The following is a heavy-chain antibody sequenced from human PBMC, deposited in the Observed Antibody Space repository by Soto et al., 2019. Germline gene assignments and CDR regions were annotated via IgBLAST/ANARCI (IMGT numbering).Heavy chain of an antibody. CDR2: TYPDDSDT. V-gene: IGHV5-51*01. J-gene: IGHJ4*02. D-gene: IGHD2-8*02. Sequence: GESLKISCQASGYSFSNFWIAWVRQMPGERLEWLGITYPDDSDTRYSPSFLGQVTISADKSIKPTYLQWSSLKASDTAIYFCASSVLVTSTMNYFDLWGQGTLVTVSS. CDR3: ASSVLVTSTMNYFDL. CDR1: GYSFSNFW.